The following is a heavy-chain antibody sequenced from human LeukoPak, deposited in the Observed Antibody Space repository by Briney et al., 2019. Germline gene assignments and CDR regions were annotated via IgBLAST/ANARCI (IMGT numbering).Heavy chain of an antibody. D-gene: IGHD2-2*01. CDR3: AVVVPAARFDI. J-gene: IGHJ3*02. V-gene: IGHV4-39*07. Sequence: PSQTLSLTCTVSGGSISSGSYYWGWIRQPPGKGLEWIANIYYSGSTYYNPSLKSRVTISVDTSKNQFSLKLSSVTAADTAVYYCAVVVPAARFDIWGQGTMVTVSS. CDR1: GGSISSGSYY. CDR2: IYYSGST.